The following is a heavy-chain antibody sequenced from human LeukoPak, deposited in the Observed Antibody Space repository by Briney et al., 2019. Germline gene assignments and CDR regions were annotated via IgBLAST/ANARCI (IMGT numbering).Heavy chain of an antibody. V-gene: IGHV3-11*06. CDR1: GFTFSDNF. Sequence: PGGSLRLSCAASGFTFSDNFMTWIRQAPGKGLEWVSYISSSSSNTNYEDSVKGRFTISRDNAKNSLFLQMNSLRAEDTAVYYCAREQSITGPTTADYWGEGTLVTVSS. J-gene: IGHJ4*02. CDR3: AREQSITGPTTADY. CDR2: ISSSSSNT. D-gene: IGHD1-7*01.